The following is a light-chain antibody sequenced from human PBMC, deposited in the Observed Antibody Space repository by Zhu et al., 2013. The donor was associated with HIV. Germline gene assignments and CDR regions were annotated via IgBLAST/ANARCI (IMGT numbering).Light chain of an antibody. CDR3: SSYTSRSTWV. CDR1: SSDIGDYNY. V-gene: IGLV2-14*01. Sequence: QSALTQPASVSGSPGQSITISCTGTSSDIGDYNYVSWYQQHPGKAPKLMIYEVNNRPSGISNRFSGSKSGNTASLTISGLQAEDEADYYCSSYTSRSTWVFGGGTNLTVL. J-gene: IGLJ3*02. CDR2: EVN.